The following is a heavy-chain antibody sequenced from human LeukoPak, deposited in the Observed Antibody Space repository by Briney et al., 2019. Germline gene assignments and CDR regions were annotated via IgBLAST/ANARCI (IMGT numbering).Heavy chain of an antibody. Sequence: PGGSLRLSCAASGFTFSGYAMHWVRQAPGKGLEYVSAISSNGGSTYYANSVKDRFTISRDNSKNTLYLQMGSLRAADMAVYYCARDHYDSSGYWYYFDYWGQRTLVTVSS. D-gene: IGHD3-22*01. V-gene: IGHV3-64*01. CDR3: ARDHYDSSGYWYYFDY. CDR2: ISSNGGST. J-gene: IGHJ4*02. CDR1: GFTFSGYA.